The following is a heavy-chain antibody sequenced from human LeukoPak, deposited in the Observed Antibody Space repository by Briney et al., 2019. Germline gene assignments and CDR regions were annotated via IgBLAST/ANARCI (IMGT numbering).Heavy chain of an antibody. J-gene: IGHJ4*02. CDR2: IYYSGST. Sequence: PSETLSLTCTVSGGSISSSSYYWGWIRQPPGKGLEWIGSIYYSGSTYYNPSLKSRVTISVDTSENQFSLKLSSVTAADTAVYYCARHDSSGYYLFDYWGQGTLVTVSS. CDR3: ARHDSSGYYLFDY. D-gene: IGHD3-22*01. V-gene: IGHV4-39*01. CDR1: GGSISSSSYY.